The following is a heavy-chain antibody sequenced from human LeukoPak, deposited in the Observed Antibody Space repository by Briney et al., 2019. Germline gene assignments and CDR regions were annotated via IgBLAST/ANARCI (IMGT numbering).Heavy chain of an antibody. J-gene: IGHJ4*02. CDR1: GFSFGTYA. D-gene: IGHD1-26*01. V-gene: IGHV3-30-3*01. CDR2: VSYDESHK. Sequence: GGSLRLSCAASGFSFGTYAMHWVRQAPGKGLEWVAVVSYDESHKYYADSVRGRFTISRDNSKNTLYLQMNSLRAGDTAVYYCATDRAPSSGTYEVAHWGQGTLVTVSS. CDR3: ATDRAPSSGTYEVAH.